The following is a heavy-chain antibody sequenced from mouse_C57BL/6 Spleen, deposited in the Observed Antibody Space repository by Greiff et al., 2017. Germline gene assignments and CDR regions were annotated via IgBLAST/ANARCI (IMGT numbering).Heavy chain of an antibody. CDR3: ARGGLRRGYFDY. Sequence: EVKVVESGGGLVKPGGSLKLSCAASGFTFSSYAMSWVRQTPEKRLEWVATISDGGSYTYYPDNVKGRFTISRDNAKNNLYLQMSHLKSEDTAMYYCARGGLRRGYFDYWGQGTTLTVSA. V-gene: IGHV5-4*03. CDR1: GFTFSSYA. CDR2: ISDGGSYT. J-gene: IGHJ2*01.